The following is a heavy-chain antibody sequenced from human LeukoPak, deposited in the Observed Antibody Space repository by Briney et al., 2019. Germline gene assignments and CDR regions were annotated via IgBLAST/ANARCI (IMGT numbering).Heavy chain of an antibody. CDR2: ISGSGGST. V-gene: IGHV3-23*01. D-gene: IGHD5-18*01. Sequence: GGSLRLSCAASGFTFSSYAMSWVRQAPGKGLEWVSAISGSGGSTYYADSMKGRFTISRDNSKNTLYLQMNSLRAEDTAVYYCAKAPVSGYSYGNDAFDIWGQGTMVTVSS. J-gene: IGHJ3*02. CDR1: GFTFSSYA. CDR3: AKAPVSGYSYGNDAFDI.